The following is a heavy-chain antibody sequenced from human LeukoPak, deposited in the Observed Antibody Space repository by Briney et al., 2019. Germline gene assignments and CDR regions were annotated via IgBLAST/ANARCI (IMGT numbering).Heavy chain of an antibody. CDR1: GGSISSYY. V-gene: IGHV4-59*01. CDR2: IYQSGST. D-gene: IGHD5-12*01. CDR3: ARGSYSGYEAMFDD. J-gene: IGHJ4*02. Sequence: PSEALSLTCTVSGGSISSYYWSWIRRPPGKGLEWIGRIYQSGSTNYNPSLKSRVTILVDTSKNQFSLNLRSVTAADTAVYYCARGSYSGYEAMFDDWGQGTLVTVSS.